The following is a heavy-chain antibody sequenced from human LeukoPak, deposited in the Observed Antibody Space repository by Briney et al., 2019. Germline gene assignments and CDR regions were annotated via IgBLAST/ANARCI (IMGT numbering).Heavy chain of an antibody. CDR2: IYYSGST. J-gene: IGHJ6*03. V-gene: IGHV4-59*12. D-gene: IGHD6-13*01. CDR1: GGSISSYY. Sequence: SETLSLTCTVSGGSISSYYWSWIRQPPGKGLEWIGYIYYSGSTNYNPSLKSRVTISVDTSKNQFSLKLSSVTAADTAVYYCARAKQQSYYYYMDVWGKGTTVTVSS. CDR3: ARAKQQSYYYYMDV.